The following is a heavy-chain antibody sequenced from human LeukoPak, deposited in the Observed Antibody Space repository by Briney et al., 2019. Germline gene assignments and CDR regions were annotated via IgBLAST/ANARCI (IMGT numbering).Heavy chain of an antibody. CDR1: GFTFSSYS. Sequence: GGSLRLSCAASGFTFSSYSMNWVRQAPGKGLEWVSSISSSSSYIYYADSVKGRFTISRDNAKNSLYLQMNSLRAEDTAVYYCARIVLNAEDPTGVRCYFDYWGQGTLVTVSS. CDR3: ARIVLNAEDPTGVRCYFDY. CDR2: ISSSSSYI. V-gene: IGHV3-21*01. D-gene: IGHD2-8*01. J-gene: IGHJ4*02.